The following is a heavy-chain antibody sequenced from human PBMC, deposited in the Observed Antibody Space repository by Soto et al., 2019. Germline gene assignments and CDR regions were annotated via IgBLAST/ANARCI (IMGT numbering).Heavy chain of an antibody. J-gene: IGHJ4*02. D-gene: IGHD2-8*02. CDR1: GLTLGNYW. V-gene: IGHV3-74*01. Sequence: GGSLRLSWAVSGLTLGNYWMHWVRQAPGKGLVWVSRIKSDGSGTRYADSVKGRFTVSTDNAKNTLYLQMNSLRVEDTAVYYFENSYWPLGNYWGQGIPVTVSS. CDR2: IKSDGSGT. CDR3: ENSYWPLGNY.